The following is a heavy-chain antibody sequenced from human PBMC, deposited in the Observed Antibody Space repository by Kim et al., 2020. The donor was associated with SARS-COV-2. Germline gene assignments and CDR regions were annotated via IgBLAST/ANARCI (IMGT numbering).Heavy chain of an antibody. CDR3: ARGTLWFVNYGMDV. J-gene: IGHJ6*02. Sequence: YSQKFQGRVTITRDTSAGTAYMELSSRRSEDTAVYYCARGTLWFVNYGMDVWGQGTTVTVSS. D-gene: IGHD3-10*01. V-gene: IGHV1-3*01.